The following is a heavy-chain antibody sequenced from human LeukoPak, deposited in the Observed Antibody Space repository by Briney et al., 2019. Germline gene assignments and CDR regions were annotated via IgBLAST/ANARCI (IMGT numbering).Heavy chain of an antibody. Sequence: GRSLRLSCGGFGFTFSHYAMHWVRQAPGKGLEWVAVISHDGNDTYYADSQKGRFTISRGNSNNTLYLQMNSLRPDDTAVYYCTRARSSWYLKYWGQGTLVTVSS. CDR2: ISHDGNDT. CDR1: GFTFSHYA. CDR3: TRARSSWYLKY. D-gene: IGHD6-13*01. V-gene: IGHV3-30*04. J-gene: IGHJ4*02.